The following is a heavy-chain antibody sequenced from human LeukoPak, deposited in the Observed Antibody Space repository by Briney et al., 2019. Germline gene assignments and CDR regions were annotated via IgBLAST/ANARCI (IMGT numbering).Heavy chain of an antibody. J-gene: IGHJ3*02. CDR3: ARRGSSGYYADTFDI. D-gene: IGHD3-22*01. Sequence: PGEALRISCNVSGYXFTSYWISWVRQMPGKGLEWIGRIDPSDSYTNYRPSFQGHVTISADKSISTAYLQWSSLKASDTAVYYCARRGSSGYYADTFDIWGQGTMVTVSS. CDR1: GYXFTSYW. CDR2: IDPSDSYT. V-gene: IGHV5-10-1*01.